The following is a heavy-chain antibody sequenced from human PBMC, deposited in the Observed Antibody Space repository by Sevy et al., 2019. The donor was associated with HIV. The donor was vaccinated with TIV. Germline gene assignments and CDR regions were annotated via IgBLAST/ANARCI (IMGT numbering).Heavy chain of an antibody. CDR1: NYSISSGYY. V-gene: IGHV4-38-2*01. J-gene: IGHJ6*02. D-gene: IGHD2-21*02. Sequence: SETLSLTCAVSNYSISSGYYWGWIRQPPGKGLEWIGNGYHGGSTYYNPSLQSRVTISLDTSKKHFSLRLGSVTAADTAVYYCARASGGDRLDYYGMDVWGQGTTVTVSS. CDR3: ARASGGDRLDYYGMDV. CDR2: GYHGGST.